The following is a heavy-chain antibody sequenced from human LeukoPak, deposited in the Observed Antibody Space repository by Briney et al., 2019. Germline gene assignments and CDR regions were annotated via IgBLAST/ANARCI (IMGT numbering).Heavy chain of an antibody. J-gene: IGHJ4*02. Sequence: GGSLRLSCAAAGFTFSSYAMSWVRQAPGKGLGWVSAISGSGGSTYYADSVKGRFTISRDNSKNTLYLQMNSLRAEDTAVYYCAAQGSGSYYGYWGQGTLVTVSS. CDR3: AAQGSGSYYGY. CDR1: GFTFSSYA. D-gene: IGHD1-26*01. CDR2: ISGSGGST. V-gene: IGHV3-23*01.